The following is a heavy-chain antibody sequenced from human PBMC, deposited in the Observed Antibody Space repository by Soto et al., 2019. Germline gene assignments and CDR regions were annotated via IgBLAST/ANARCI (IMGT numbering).Heavy chain of an antibody. CDR2: VYPDDSDT. CDR1: GYNFFNYW. Sequence: PGESLKISCQASGYNFFNYWIGWVRQVPGKGLEWMGIVYPDDSDTRYSPSFQGQVIISADKSINAAYLQWNSLKASDSAIYYCARGGRGTWAYHHIMDVWGQGTTVTVSS. J-gene: IGHJ6*02. CDR3: ARGGRGTWAYHHIMDV. V-gene: IGHV5-51*01. D-gene: IGHD1-1*01.